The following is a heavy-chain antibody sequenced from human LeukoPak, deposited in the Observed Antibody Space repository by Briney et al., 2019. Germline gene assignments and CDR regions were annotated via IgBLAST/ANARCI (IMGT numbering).Heavy chain of an antibody. V-gene: IGHV3-23*01. Sequence: GGSLRLSCAASGFTFSNYATSWVRQAPGKGLEWVSGIGVSGGGTFYADSVRGRFTTSRDNSKNTLFLQMNSLRAEDTAVYYCARNWGLEYWGQGTLVTVSS. CDR1: GFTFSNYA. J-gene: IGHJ4*02. CDR2: IGVSGGGT. D-gene: IGHD7-27*01. CDR3: ARNWGLEY.